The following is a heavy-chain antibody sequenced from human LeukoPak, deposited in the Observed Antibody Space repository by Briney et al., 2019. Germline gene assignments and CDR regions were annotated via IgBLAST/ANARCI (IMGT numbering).Heavy chain of an antibody. CDR1: GGTFSSYA. CDR2: IIPIFGTA. Sequence: SVKVSCKASGGTFSSYAISWVRQAPGQGLEWMGGIIPIFGTANYAQKFQGRVTITADESTSTAYMELSSLRSEDTAVYYCARGGSPDYDFWTGYYSSDDYYYMDIWGKGTTVTVSS. V-gene: IGHV1-69*13. D-gene: IGHD3-3*01. CDR3: ARGGSPDYDFWTGYYSSDDYYYMDI. J-gene: IGHJ6*03.